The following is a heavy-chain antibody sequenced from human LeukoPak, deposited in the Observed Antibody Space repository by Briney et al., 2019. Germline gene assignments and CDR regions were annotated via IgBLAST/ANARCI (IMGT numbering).Heavy chain of an antibody. J-gene: IGHJ4*02. V-gene: IGHV3-23*01. D-gene: IGHD5-24*01. CDR1: GFTFNTYA. Sequence: PGGSLRLSCAASGFTFNTYAMSWVRQAPGKGLEWVSGISGSGGSTYYADSVKGRFTISRDISKNTLHLQMNTLRAEDTAVYYCAKAGSMATPTPYYFDYWGQGTLVTVSS. CDR2: ISGSGGST. CDR3: AKAGSMATPTPYYFDY.